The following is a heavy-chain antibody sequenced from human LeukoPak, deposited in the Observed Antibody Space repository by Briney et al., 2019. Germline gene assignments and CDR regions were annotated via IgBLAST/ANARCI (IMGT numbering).Heavy chain of an antibody. Sequence: SETLSLTCTVSGGSISGSSYYWGWIRQPPGTGLEWIGTIYYSGSTYYNPSLKSRVTISVDTSKNQFSLEVSSVTAADTAVYYCARSPYYYDSSGYYYFDYWGQGTLVTVSS. CDR3: ARSPYYYDSSGYYYFDY. J-gene: IGHJ4*02. CDR2: IYYSGST. D-gene: IGHD3-22*01. CDR1: GGSISGSSYY. V-gene: IGHV4-39*01.